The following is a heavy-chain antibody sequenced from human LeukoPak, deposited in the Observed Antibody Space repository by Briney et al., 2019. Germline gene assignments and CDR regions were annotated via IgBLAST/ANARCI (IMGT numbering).Heavy chain of an antibody. V-gene: IGHV4-39*01. Sequence: SETLSLTCTVSGGSLTSDSYYWGWIRQPPGKGLEWIGVINYSGTTFYNPSLKSRVTISVDTSTHQISLKLTSVTAADTAVYFCAGLQLGPTTYFDYWGQGTLVTVSS. CDR1: GGSLTSDSYY. CDR3: AGLQLGPTTYFDY. CDR2: INYSGTT. D-gene: IGHD1-26*01. J-gene: IGHJ4*02.